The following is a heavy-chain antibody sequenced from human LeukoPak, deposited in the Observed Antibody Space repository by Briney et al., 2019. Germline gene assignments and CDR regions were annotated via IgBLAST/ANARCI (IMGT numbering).Heavy chain of an antibody. CDR2: ISTSSTYI. V-gene: IGHV3-21*01. Sequence: GGSLRLSCAASGITFSTYSMNWVRQAPGKGLEWVSSISTSSTYIYYADSVKGRFTISRDNAKNSLYLQMNSLRAEDTAVYYCARHEPVITLSSYYYGMDVWGPGTTVTVSS. D-gene: IGHD1-14*01. CDR1: GITFSTYS. CDR3: ARHEPVITLSSYYYGMDV. J-gene: IGHJ6*02.